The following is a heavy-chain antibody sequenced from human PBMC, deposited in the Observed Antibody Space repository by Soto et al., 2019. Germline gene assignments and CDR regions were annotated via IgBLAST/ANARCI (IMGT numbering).Heavy chain of an antibody. V-gene: IGHV3-48*01. D-gene: IGHD3-10*01. CDR2: ISSSSXTI. CDR1: GFTFNSYS. CDR3: XXXXXXXSGXLL. J-gene: IGHJ4*02. Sequence: EVQLVESGGGLVQPGGSLRLSCAASGFTFNSYSMNWVRQAPGKGLEWVSYISSSSXTIXYADSVKGRFTISRXNAXXXXXXXXXXXXXXXXXXXXXXXXXXXXSGXLLWGQGTLVTVSS.